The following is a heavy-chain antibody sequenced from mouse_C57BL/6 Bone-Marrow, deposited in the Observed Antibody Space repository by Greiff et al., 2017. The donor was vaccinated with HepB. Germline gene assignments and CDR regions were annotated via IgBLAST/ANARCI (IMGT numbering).Heavy chain of an antibody. V-gene: IGHV5-6*01. D-gene: IGHD1-1*01. CDR1: GFTFSSYG. Sequence: EVKLMESGGDLVKPGGSLKLSCAASGFTFSSYGMSWVRQTPDKRLEWVATISSGGSYTYYPDSVKGRFTISRDNAKNTLYLQMSRLKSEDTAMYYCARPITTVVAPFAYWGQGTLVTVSA. CDR2: ISSGGSYT. CDR3: ARPITTVVAPFAY. J-gene: IGHJ3*01.